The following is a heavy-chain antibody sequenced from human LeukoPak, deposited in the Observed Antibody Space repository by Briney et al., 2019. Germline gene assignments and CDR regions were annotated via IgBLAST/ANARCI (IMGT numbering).Heavy chain of an antibody. CDR1: GFTVSSYS. CDR3: ARCRGGDCYSGLCY. D-gene: IGHD2-21*02. V-gene: IGHV3-21*01. CDR2: ISSSSSYI. J-gene: IGHJ4*02. Sequence: GGSLRLSCAASGFTVSSYSMNWVRQAPGKGLEWVSSISSSSSYIYYADSVKGRFTISRDNAKNSLYLQMNSLRAEDTAVYYCARCRGGDCYSGLCYWGQGTLVTVSS.